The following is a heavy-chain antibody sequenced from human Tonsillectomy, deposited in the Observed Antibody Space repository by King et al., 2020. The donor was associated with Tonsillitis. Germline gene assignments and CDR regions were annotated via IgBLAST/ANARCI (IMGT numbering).Heavy chain of an antibody. CDR3: ARGRYSSGWYGEDY. J-gene: IGHJ4*02. V-gene: IGHV4-34*01. Sequence: LQQWGAGLLKPLETLSLTCAVYGGSFSGYYWSWIRQPPGKGLEWIGEINHSGSTNYNPSLKSRVTISVDTSKNQFSLKLSSVTAADTAVYYCARGRYSSGWYGEDYWGQGTLVTVSS. D-gene: IGHD6-19*01. CDR2: INHSGST. CDR1: GGSFSGYY.